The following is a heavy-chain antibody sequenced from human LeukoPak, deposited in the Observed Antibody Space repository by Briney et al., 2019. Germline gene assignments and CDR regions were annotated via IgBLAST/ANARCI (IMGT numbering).Heavy chain of an antibody. Sequence: SETLSLTCAVYGGSFSGYYWSWIRQPPGKGLEWIGEINHSGSTNYNPSLKSRVTISVDTSKNQFSLKLSSVTAADTAVYYCARQGVSSGWYGYFDYWGQGTLVTVSS. J-gene: IGHJ4*02. CDR1: GGSFSGYY. CDR3: ARQGVSSGWYGYFDY. V-gene: IGHV4-34*01. CDR2: INHSGST. D-gene: IGHD6-19*01.